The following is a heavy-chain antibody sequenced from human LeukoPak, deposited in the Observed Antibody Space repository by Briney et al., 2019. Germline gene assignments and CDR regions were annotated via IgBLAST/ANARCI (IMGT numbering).Heavy chain of an antibody. J-gene: IGHJ4*02. V-gene: IGHV3-23*01. Sequence: GGSLRLSCEASGVTFSSYVMSWVRQAPGKGPEWVSAISGSGGSTYYADSVKGRFTISRDNSKNTLYLQMNSLRAEDTAVYYCANLDTAMVTYYFDYWGQGTLVTVSS. CDR3: ANLDTAMVTYYFDY. CDR2: ISGSGGST. D-gene: IGHD5-18*01. CDR1: GVTFSSYV.